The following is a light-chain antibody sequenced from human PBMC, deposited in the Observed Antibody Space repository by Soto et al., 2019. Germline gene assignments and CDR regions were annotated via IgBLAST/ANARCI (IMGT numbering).Light chain of an antibody. Sequence: DTRLTQSPSSLSASVGDRVTITCQASQHISDYLNWYQQKPGKAPKLLIYDGTKLETGVPSRFSGSGSGTEFTFTISSLQTEYTATYYCHQYFNPRTFGGGTKVEIK. CDR3: HQYFNPRT. CDR1: QHISDY. V-gene: IGKV1-33*01. CDR2: DGT. J-gene: IGKJ4*01.